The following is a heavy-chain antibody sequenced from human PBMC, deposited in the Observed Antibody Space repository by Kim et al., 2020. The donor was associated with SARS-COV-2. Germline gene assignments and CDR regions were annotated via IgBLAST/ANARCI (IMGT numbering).Heavy chain of an antibody. CDR3: ARALDGYNPGDY. V-gene: IGHV3-66*01. J-gene: IGHJ4*02. CDR2: IYSGGST. Sequence: GGSLRLSCAASGFTVSSNYMSWVRQAPGKGLEWVSVIYSGGSTYYADSVKGRFTISRDNSKNTLYLQMNSLRAEDTAVYYCARALDGYNPGDYWGQGTLVTVSS. CDR1: GFTVSSNY. D-gene: IGHD5-12*01.